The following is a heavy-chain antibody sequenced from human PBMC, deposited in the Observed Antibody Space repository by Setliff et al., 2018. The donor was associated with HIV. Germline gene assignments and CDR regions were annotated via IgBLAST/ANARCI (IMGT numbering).Heavy chain of an antibody. D-gene: IGHD3-9*01. CDR2: MNPNSGNT. Sequence: ASVKVSCKASGGTFSSYGISWVRQAPGQGLEWMGWMNPNSGNTGYAQKFQGRVTMTTDESTSTAYMELSSLRSEDTAVYYCAASTGSTVDWGQGKMVTVSS. CDR1: GGTFSSYG. J-gene: IGHJ4*02. CDR3: AASTGSTVD. V-gene: IGHV1-8*01.